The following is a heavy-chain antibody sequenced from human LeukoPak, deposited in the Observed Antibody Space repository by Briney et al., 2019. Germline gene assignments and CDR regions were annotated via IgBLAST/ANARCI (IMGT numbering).Heavy chain of an antibody. D-gene: IGHD3-3*01. J-gene: IGHJ4*02. CDR1: GGSICSSSYY. CDR3: AIYDFWSGSYEGFFDY. CDR2: IYYSGST. V-gene: IGHV4-39*01. Sequence: SETLSLTCTVSGGSICSSSYYWGWIRQPPGKGLEWIGSIYYSGSTYYNPSLKSRVTISVDTSKNQFSLKLSSVTAADTAVYYCAIYDFWSGSYEGFFDYWGQGTLVTVSS.